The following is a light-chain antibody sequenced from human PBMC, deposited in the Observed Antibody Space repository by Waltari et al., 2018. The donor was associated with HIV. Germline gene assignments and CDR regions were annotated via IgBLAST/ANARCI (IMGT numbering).Light chain of an antibody. CDR1: QSVLFSSNNNNY. CDR2: WAS. V-gene: IGKV4-1*01. Sequence: DIVMTQFQDSLAVSLGERGTINCKSSQSVLFSSNNNNYLAWYQQKPGQSPKLLIYWASTRESGVPDRFSGSGSGTDFTLTISSLRAEDVAVYYCQQYYTTPLTFGGGTKVEIK. CDR3: QQYYTTPLT. J-gene: IGKJ4*01.